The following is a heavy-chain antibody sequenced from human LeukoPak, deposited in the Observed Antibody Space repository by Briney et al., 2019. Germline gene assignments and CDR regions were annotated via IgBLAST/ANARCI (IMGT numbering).Heavy chain of an antibody. CDR1: GFTFSSYA. Sequence: PGGSLRLSCAASGFTFSSYAMSWVRQAPGKGLEWVSSITRSGGSAYYADSVKGRFTISRDNSMNTLYLQMNSLRAEDTAVYYCAKWGDYDILTGYYVPDYWGQGTLVTVSS. CDR3: AKWGDYDILTGYYVPDY. J-gene: IGHJ4*02. V-gene: IGHV3-23*01. CDR2: ITRSGGSA. D-gene: IGHD3-9*01.